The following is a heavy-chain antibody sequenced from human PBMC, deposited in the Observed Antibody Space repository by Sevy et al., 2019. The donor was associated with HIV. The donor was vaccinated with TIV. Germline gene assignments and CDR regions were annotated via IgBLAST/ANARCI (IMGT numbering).Heavy chain of an antibody. CDR2: ISGGSDDR. D-gene: IGHD6-13*01. Sequence: GGSLRLSCAASGFTFSIYAMSWVRQAPGKGLEWVSGISGGSDDRYYAYSVRGRFTISRDSSKNTLYMQMSGLRAEDTAIYYCAKERPNTSSWIFDYWGQGTLVTVSS. J-gene: IGHJ4*02. CDR1: GFTFSIYA. CDR3: AKERPNTSSWIFDY. V-gene: IGHV3-23*01.